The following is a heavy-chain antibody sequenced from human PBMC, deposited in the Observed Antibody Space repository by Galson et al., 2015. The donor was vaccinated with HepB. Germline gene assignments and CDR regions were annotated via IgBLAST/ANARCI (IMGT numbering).Heavy chain of an antibody. D-gene: IGHD3-9*01. Sequence: SVKVSCKASGYTFTSYAMHWVRQAPGQRLEWMGWINAGNGNTKYSQKFQGRVTITRDTSASTAYMELSSLRSEDTAVYYCARRYYDILTGYYYFDYWGQGTLVTVSS. V-gene: IGHV1-3*01. CDR2: INAGNGNT. CDR1: GYTFTSYA. CDR3: ARRYYDILTGYYYFDY. J-gene: IGHJ4*02.